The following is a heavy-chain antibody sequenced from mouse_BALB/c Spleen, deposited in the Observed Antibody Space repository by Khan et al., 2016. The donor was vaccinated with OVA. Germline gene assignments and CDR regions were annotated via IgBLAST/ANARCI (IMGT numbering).Heavy chain of an antibody. Sequence: VQLKQSGTVLARPGSSVKMSCKTSGYSFTSYLIHWVKQRPGQGLEWIGDIYPGNSEATYNQKFKDKAKLTADTSASTAYMELSSLTNEDFAVYYCTRGGYSSFAYWCQVTLVTVSA. CDR1: GYSFTSYL. CDR2: IYPGNSEA. V-gene: IGHV1-5*01. D-gene: IGHD2-12*01. CDR3: TRGGYSSFAY. J-gene: IGHJ3*01.